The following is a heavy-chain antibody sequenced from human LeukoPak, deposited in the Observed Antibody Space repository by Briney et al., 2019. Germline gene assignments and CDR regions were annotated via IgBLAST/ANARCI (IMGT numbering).Heavy chain of an antibody. CDR2: INPNSGGT. CDR1: GYTFTGYY. J-gene: IGHJ4*02. V-gene: IGHV1-2*02. D-gene: IGHD2-15*01. Sequence: ASVKVSCKASGYTFTGYYMHWVRQAPGQVLEWMGWINPNSGGTNYAQKFQGRVTMTRDTSISTAYMELSRLRSDDTAVYYCFSRSDVVAATYYFDYWGQGTLVTVSS. CDR3: FSRSDVVAATYYFDY.